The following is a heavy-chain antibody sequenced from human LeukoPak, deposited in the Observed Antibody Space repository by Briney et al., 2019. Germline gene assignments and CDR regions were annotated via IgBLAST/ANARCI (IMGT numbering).Heavy chain of an antibody. Sequence: GGSLRLSCASSGFTFSSYCMYWVPQAPGGGREWVSYISSSSSTIYYADSVKGRFTISRDNAKNSLYLQMYSLRAEETAVYYCARDPYYDRGAFDIWGQGTMVTVSS. D-gene: IGHD3-22*01. CDR1: GFTFSSYC. CDR2: ISSSSSTI. V-gene: IGHV3-48*04. J-gene: IGHJ3*02. CDR3: ARDPYYDRGAFDI.